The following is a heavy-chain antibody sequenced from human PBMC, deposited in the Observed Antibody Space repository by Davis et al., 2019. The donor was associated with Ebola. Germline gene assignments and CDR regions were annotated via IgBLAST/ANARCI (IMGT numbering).Heavy chain of an antibody. Sequence: GESLKISCAASGFTFSSYGMHWVRQAPGKGLEWVAVIWYDGSNKYYADSVKGRFTISRDNAKNSLYLQMNSLRAEDTAVYYCGIQLASDGSMDVWGQGTTVTVSS. D-gene: IGHD5-18*01. CDR3: GIQLASDGSMDV. CDR2: IWYDGSNK. CDR1: GFTFSSYG. V-gene: IGHV3-33*03. J-gene: IGHJ6*02.